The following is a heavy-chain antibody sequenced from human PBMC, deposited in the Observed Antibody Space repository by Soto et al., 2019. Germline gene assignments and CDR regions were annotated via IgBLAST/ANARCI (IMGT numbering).Heavy chain of an antibody. J-gene: IGHJ4*02. V-gene: IGHV3-30*18. CDR1: GFTFSYYA. CDR2: ISYDGSNK. Sequence: VQLVESGGGLVKPGGSLRLSCAASGFTFSYYAMHWVRQAPGKGLEWVAVISYDGSNKYYANSVKGRFTISRDNSKNTLYLQLNSLRADDTAVYYCAKLSGDGDPTWWGQGTLVTVSS. CDR3: AKLSGDGDPTW. D-gene: IGHD4-17*01.